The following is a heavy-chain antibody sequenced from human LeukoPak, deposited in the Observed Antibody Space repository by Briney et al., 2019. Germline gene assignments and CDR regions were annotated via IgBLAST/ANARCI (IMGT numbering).Heavy chain of an antibody. V-gene: IGHV3-48*03. CDR1: GFTFSSSE. CDR3: AELGITMIGGV. D-gene: IGHD3-10*02. Sequence: PGGSLRLSCAASGFTFSSSEMTSVRQAPGKGLEWVSYISSSGSTIYHADSVKGRFTISRDNAKNSLYLQMNSLRAEDTAVYYCAELGITMIGGVWGKGTTVTISS. CDR2: ISSSGSTI. J-gene: IGHJ6*04.